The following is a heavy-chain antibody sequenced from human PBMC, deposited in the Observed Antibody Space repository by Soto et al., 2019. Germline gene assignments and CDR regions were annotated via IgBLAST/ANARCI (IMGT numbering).Heavy chain of an antibody. CDR3: ARVRGDRYWYFDL. CDR1: GYSISSGYY. J-gene: IGHJ2*01. V-gene: IGHV4-38-2*02. D-gene: IGHD4-17*01. CDR2: IYHSGST. Sequence: SETLSLTCTVSGYSISSGYYWGWIRQPPGKGLEWIGSIYHSGSTYYNPSLKSRVTISVDTSKNQFSLKLSSVTAADTAVYYCARVRGDRYWYFDLWGRGTLVTVSS.